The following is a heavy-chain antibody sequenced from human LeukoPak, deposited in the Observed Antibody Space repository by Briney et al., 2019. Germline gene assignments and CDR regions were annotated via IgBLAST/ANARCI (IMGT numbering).Heavy chain of an antibody. CDR2: IYHSGST. J-gene: IGHJ5*02. Sequence: SETLSLTCAVSGGSISSSNWWSWVRQPPGKGLEWIGEIYHSGSTNYNPSLKSRVTISVDKSKNQFSLKLSSVTAADTAVYYCARRYYDILTGYSGPFDPWGQGTLVTVSS. V-gene: IGHV4-4*02. CDR3: ARRYYDILTGYSGPFDP. CDR1: GGSISSSNW. D-gene: IGHD3-9*01.